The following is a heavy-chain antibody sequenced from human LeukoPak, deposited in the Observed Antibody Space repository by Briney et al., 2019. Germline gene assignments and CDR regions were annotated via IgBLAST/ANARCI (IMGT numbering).Heavy chain of an antibody. Sequence: GGSLRAPLAACGFTFHKYWLGWVRQAPGKGLEWVASIKQDGSERYYVDSVKGRFTISSDNAKNSVYVQMNSLRAEDTAVFCCARSNSLYHKSTYW. CDR1: GFTFHKYW. J-gene: IGHJ4*01. CDR2: IKQDGSER. D-gene: IGHD2-2*01. CDR3: ARSNSLYHKSTY. V-gene: IGHV3-7*04.